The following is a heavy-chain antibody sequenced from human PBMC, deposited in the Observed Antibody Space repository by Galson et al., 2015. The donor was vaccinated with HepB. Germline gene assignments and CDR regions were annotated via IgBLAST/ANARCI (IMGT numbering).Heavy chain of an antibody. CDR3: ARSRNEILDTFAMDV. Sequence: ALVRPTQTRTLTCTFSGFSLTTSGVGVGWVRQPPGKALQWLALSYWGDGKRYSPSLKSRFPINKDTSKKQAGLTMTNMDPVDTATYYCARSRNEILDTFAMDVWGQGTSIIVSS. V-gene: IGHV2-5*02. CDR1: GFSLTTSGVG. J-gene: IGHJ6*02. CDR2: SYWGDGK. D-gene: IGHD3-9*01.